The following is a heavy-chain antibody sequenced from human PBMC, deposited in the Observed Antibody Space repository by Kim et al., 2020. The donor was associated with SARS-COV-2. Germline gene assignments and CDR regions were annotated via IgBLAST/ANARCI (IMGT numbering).Heavy chain of an antibody. V-gene: IGHV1-69*13. CDR2: IIPIFGTA. CDR3: ARDPRRSYYDSSGYPYYFDY. J-gene: IGHJ4*02. D-gene: IGHD3-22*01. CDR1: GGTFSSYA. Sequence: SVKVSCKASGGTFSSYAISWVRQAPGQGLEWMGGIIPIFGTANYAQKFQGRVTITADESTSTAYMELSSLRSEDTAVYYCARDPRRSYYDSSGYPYYFDYWGQGTLGTVSS.